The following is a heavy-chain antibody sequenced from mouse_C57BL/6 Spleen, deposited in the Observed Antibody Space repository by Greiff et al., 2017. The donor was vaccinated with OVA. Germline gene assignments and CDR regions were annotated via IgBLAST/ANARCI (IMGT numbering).Heavy chain of an antibody. CDR1: GYTFTSYG. V-gene: IGHV1-81*01. CDR2: IYPRSGNT. Sequence: QVQLQQSGAELARPGASVKLSCKASGYTFTSYGISWVKQRTGQGLEWIGEIYPRSGNTYYNEKFKGKATLPADKSSSTEYMELRSLTSEDSAVYFCARGTYYDGDADYWGQGTTLTVSS. CDR3: ARGTYYDGDADY. D-gene: IGHD1-1*02. J-gene: IGHJ2*01.